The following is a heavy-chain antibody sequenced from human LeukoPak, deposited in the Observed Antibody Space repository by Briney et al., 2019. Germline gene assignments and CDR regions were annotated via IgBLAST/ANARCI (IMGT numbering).Heavy chain of an antibody. Sequence: SETLSLTCTVSGGSISSSSYYWGWIRQPPGKGLEWIGSIYYSGSTYYNPSLKSRVTISVDTSKNQFSLKLSSVTAADTAVYYCARPSSSVAGTEDDRDAFDIWGQGTMVTVSS. D-gene: IGHD6-19*01. CDR3: ARPSSSVAGTEDDRDAFDI. J-gene: IGHJ3*02. V-gene: IGHV4-39*01. CDR1: GGSISSSSYY. CDR2: IYYSGST.